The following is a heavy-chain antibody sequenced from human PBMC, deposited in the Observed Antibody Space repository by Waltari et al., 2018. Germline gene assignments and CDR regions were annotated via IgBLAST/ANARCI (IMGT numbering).Heavy chain of an antibody. J-gene: IGHJ4*02. Sequence: QVQLQQWGAGLLKPSETLSLTCAVYGGSFSGYYCSWIRQPPGKGLEWIGEINHSGSTNYNPSLKSRVTISVDTSKNQFSLKLGSVTAADTAVYYCARKRVTMIVVVAYYFDYWGQGTLVTVSS. D-gene: IGHD3-22*01. V-gene: IGHV4-34*01. CDR3: ARKRVTMIVVVAYYFDY. CDR2: INHSGST. CDR1: GGSFSGYY.